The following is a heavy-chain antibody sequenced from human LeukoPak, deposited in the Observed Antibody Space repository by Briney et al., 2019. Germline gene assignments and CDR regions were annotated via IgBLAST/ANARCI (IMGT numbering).Heavy chain of an antibody. CDR3: TTXMYYGSGSYYGINWFXP. D-gene: IGHD3-10*01. Sequence: GGSLRLSCAASGFTFSNAWMSWVRQAPGKGPEWVGRIKSKTDGRTTDYAAPVKGRFTISRDDSKNTLYLQMNSLKTEDTAVYYCTTXMYYGSGSYYGINWFXPXXQGTXXTVS. CDR1: GFTFSNAW. J-gene: IGHJ5*02. V-gene: IGHV3-15*01. CDR2: IKSKTDGRTT.